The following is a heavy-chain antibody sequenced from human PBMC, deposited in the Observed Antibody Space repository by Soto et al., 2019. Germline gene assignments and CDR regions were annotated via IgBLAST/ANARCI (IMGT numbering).Heavy chain of an antibody. D-gene: IGHD3-22*01. J-gene: IGHJ4*01. CDR2: VYYTGTT. V-gene: IGHV4-4*02. CDR3: ARGGDLDRYFDY. Sequence: SETLSLTGSVSGGSISRPKWWSWVRQAPGKGLEWIGEVYYTGTTTYNPSLKSRVTMSVDESKNQFSLELTSVTAADTALYYCARGGDLDRYFDYWGHGTLVTVSS. CDR1: GGSISRPKW.